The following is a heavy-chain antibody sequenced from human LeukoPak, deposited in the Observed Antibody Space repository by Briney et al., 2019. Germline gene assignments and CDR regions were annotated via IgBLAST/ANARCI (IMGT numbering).Heavy chain of an antibody. CDR3: ARCLWFGELLFWFDP. J-gene: IGHJ5*02. CDR2: IYYSGST. Sequence: SETLSLTCTVSGGSISSSSYYWGWIRQPPGEGLEWIGSIYYSGSTYYNPSLKSRVTISVDTSKNQFSLKLSSVTAADTAVYYCARCLWFGELLFWFDPWGQGTLVTVSS. V-gene: IGHV4-39*01. CDR1: GGSISSSSYY. D-gene: IGHD3-10*01.